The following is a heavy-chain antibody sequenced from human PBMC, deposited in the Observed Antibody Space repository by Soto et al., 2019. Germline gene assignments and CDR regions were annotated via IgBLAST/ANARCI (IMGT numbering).Heavy chain of an antibody. V-gene: IGHV3-23*01. D-gene: IGHD3-10*01. CDR2: VSASGRSP. CDR3: AKVWFGESDGFDV. J-gene: IGHJ3*01. CDR1: GFSLTTYA. Sequence: EVQLLESGGGLVQRGGSLRLSCAVSGFSLTTYAMSWVRQAPGKGMEWVSEVSASGRSPTYADSVKGRFTTSKDTSKNTMSLQMNSLRVADTAVYYCAKVWFGESDGFDVWGRGTMVRVSS.